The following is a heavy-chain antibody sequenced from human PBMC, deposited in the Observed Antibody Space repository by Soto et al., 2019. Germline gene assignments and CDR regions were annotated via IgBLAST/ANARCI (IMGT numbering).Heavy chain of an antibody. CDR3: ARVPDY. J-gene: IGHJ4*02. V-gene: IGHV4-28*03. D-gene: IGHD2-2*01. CDR1: GYSISSSNW. CDR2: IYNSGST. Sequence: SETLSLTCAVSGYSISSSNWWGWIRQPPGEGLEWIGHIYNSGSTYSNPSLRGRVTISVDTSKSQFSLKLSSVTAADTAVYYCARVPDYWGQGILVTVSS.